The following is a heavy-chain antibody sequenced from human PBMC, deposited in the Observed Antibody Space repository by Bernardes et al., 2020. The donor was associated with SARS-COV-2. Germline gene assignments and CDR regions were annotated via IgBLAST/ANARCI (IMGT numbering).Heavy chain of an antibody. CDR3: ARAPRFGVVIQHFDY. D-gene: IGHD3-3*01. V-gene: IGHV4-31*03. CDR2: IYYSGTT. J-gene: IGHJ4*02. Sequence: SETLSLTCTVSGGSISSGAYYWSWIRQHPGKGLEWIGYIYYSGTTYYNPSLKSRVTISIDTSKSQFSLKLNSVTAADTAVYYCARAPRFGVVIQHFDYWGQETRVTVSS. CDR1: GGSISSGAYY.